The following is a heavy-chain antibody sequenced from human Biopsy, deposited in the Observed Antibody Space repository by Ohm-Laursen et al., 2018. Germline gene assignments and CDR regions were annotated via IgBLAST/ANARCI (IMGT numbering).Heavy chain of an antibody. CDR3: ARLYRLDDYWNDDPPDAFDV. Sequence: SQTLSLTCTVSGGSISSGFYYWSRIRQSPRKALEWIGHISDRGTTNSNPSLRGRITISVDTSKNQFSLKLNSVSAADTALFFCARLYRLDDYWNDDPPDAFDVWGPGTMVTVSS. D-gene: IGHD3-3*01. CDR1: GGSISSGFYY. CDR2: ISDRGTT. J-gene: IGHJ3*01. V-gene: IGHV4-61*01.